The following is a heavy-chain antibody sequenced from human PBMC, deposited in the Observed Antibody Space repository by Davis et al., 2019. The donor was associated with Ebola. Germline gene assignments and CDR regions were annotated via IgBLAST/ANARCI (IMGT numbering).Heavy chain of an antibody. CDR1: GFTFRSYA. J-gene: IGHJ4*02. CDR3: ARVYRGAYSSSWYEGLY. Sequence: SLKIPCAAPGFTFRSYALHWVRPAPGKGLAWVAVISYDGSNKYYADSVKGRFTISRDNSKNTLYLQMNSLRAEDTAVYYCARVYRGAYSSSWYEGLYWGQGTLVTVSS. D-gene: IGHD6-13*01. CDR2: ISYDGSNK. V-gene: IGHV3-30*04.